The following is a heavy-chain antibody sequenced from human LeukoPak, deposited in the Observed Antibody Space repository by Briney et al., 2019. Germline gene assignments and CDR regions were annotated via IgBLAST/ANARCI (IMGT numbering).Heavy chain of an antibody. D-gene: IGHD5-12*01. J-gene: IGHJ6*02. CDR2: INPNRGGT. Sequence: GASVKVSCKASGYTFTGYYMHWVRQAPGQGLEWMGWINPNRGGTNYAQKFQGRVTMTRDTSISTAYMEQSRLRSDDTAVYYCARDRIRYSGYGMDVWGQGTTVTVSS. V-gene: IGHV1-2*02. CDR1: GYTFTGYY. CDR3: ARDRIRYSGYGMDV.